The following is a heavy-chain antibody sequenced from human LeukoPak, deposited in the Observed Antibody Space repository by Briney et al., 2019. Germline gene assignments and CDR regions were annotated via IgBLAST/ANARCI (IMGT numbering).Heavy chain of an antibody. CDR1: GFTFSSYD. CDR3: ARGTPWYYYMDV. CDR2: IGTAGKT. Sequence: GGSLRLSCAASGFTFSSYDMHWVRQAIGKGLEWVSSIGTAGKTNYPGSVKSRFTISRENAKNSLYLQMNSLRAGDTAVYYCARGTPWYYYMDVRGKGTTVTVSS. V-gene: IGHV3-13*01. J-gene: IGHJ6*03.